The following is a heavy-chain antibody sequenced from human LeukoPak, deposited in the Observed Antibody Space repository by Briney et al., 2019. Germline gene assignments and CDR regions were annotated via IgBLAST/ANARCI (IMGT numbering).Heavy chain of an antibody. V-gene: IGHV1-2*02. CDR1: GYTFTGYY. D-gene: IGHD6-13*01. Sequence: GASVKVSCKASGYTFTGYYMHWVRQAPGQGLEWMGWINPNSGGTNYAQKFQGRVTMTRDTSISTAYMELSRLRSDDPAVYYCARDLGSHSSSWYRDWFDPWGQGTLVTVSS. CDR2: INPNSGGT. CDR3: ARDLGSHSSSWYRDWFDP. J-gene: IGHJ5*02.